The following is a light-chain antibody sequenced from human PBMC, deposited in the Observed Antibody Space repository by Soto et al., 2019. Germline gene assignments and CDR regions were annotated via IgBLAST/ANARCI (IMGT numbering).Light chain of an antibody. Sequence: DIQMTQSPSSLSASVGDRVTITCRASQSISSYLNWYHQKPGKAPKLLIYAASSLQSGVPSRFRGSGSWTDFTLTISSLQPEDFATYYGQQSFSTPWTFGQGTKVEIK. CDR3: QQSFSTPWT. V-gene: IGKV1-39*01. J-gene: IGKJ1*01. CDR1: QSISSY. CDR2: AAS.